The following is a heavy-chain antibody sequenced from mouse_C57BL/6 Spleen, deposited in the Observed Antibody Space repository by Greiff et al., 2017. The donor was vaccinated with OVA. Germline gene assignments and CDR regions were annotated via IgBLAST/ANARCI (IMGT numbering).Heavy chain of an antibody. CDR2: IYPGDGDT. J-gene: IGHJ2*01. CDR1: GYAFSSYW. CDR3: ARDYSKSYFDY. D-gene: IGHD2-5*01. V-gene: IGHV1-80*01. Sequence: QVQLQQSGAELVKPGASVKISCKASGYAFSSYWMNWVKQRPGQGLEWIGQIYPGDGDTNYNGKFKGKATLTADKSSSTAYMQHSSLPSEDSAVYFCARDYSKSYFDYWGQGTTLTVSS.